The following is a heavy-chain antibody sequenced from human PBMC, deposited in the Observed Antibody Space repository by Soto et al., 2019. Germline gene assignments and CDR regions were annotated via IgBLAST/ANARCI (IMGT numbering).Heavy chain of an antibody. V-gene: IGHV4-34*01. CDR1: GGSFSGYY. CDR3: ARRSAAGP. CDR2: INHSGST. J-gene: IGHJ5*02. Sequence: QVQLQQWGAGLLKPSETLSLTCAVYGGSFSGYYWSWIRQPPGKGLEWIGEINHSGSTNYNPSLXSXAXXSEDTSQTQFPLTLLSVTAAHTAVYYCARRSAAGPWGQGTLVTVSS. D-gene: IGHD6-25*01.